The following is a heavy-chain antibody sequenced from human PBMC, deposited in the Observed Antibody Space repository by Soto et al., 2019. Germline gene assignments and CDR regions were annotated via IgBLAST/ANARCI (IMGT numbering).Heavy chain of an antibody. V-gene: IGHV4-31*03. Sequence: QVQLQESGPGLVKPSQTMSLTCTFSGGSINRVAYYWNWIRQHPGKGLEWIGYIYYSGSTYYNPSLKSRITISVDTSKNHFSLKLTSVTAADTAVYYCARVSDSGSYFTFDYWGQGTLVTVSS. D-gene: IGHD1-26*01. CDR1: GGSINRVAYY. CDR2: IYYSGST. J-gene: IGHJ4*02. CDR3: ARVSDSGSYFTFDY.